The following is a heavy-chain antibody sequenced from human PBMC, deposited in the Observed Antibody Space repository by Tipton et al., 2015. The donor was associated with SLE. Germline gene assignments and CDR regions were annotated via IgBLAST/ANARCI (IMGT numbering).Heavy chain of an antibody. CDR3: ARGLQQWLVKDDP. V-gene: IGHV4-61*02. CDR2: IYTSGST. Sequence: TLSLTCTVSGGSISSGSYYWSWIRQPAGKGLEWIGRIYTSGSTNYNPSLKSRVTISVDTTKNQFSLKLSSVTAADTAVYYCARGLQQWLVKDDPWGQGTLVTVSS. CDR1: GGSISSGSYY. D-gene: IGHD6-19*01. J-gene: IGHJ5*02.